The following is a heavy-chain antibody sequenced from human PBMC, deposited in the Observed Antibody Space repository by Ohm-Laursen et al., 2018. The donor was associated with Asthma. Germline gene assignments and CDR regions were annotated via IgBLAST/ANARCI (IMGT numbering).Heavy chain of an antibody. CDR1: GGSISSGGYS. V-gene: IGHV4-30-2*01. Sequence: TLSLTWAVSGGSISSGGYSWSWIRQPPGKGLEWIGYIYHSGSTYYNPSLKSRVTISVDRSKNQFSLKLSSVTAADTAVYYCASQVRYFSGFDYWGQGTLVTVSS. CDR2: IYHSGST. CDR3: ASQVRYFSGFDY. D-gene: IGHD3-10*01. J-gene: IGHJ4*02.